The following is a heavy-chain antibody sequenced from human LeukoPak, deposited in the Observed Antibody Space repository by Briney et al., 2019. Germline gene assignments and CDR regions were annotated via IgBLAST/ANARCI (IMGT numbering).Heavy chain of an antibody. CDR3: ARTYSGSYFAYYYYYMDV. D-gene: IGHD1-26*01. CDR1: GGSISSSSYY. CDR2: SYYSGST. J-gene: IGHJ6*03. Sequence: PSETLSLTCTVSGGSISSSSYYWGWIRQPPGKGLEWIGSSYYSGSTYYNPSLKSRVTISVDTSKNQFSLKLSSVTAADTAVYYCARTYSGSYFAYYYYYMDVWGKGTTVTVSS. V-gene: IGHV4-39*07.